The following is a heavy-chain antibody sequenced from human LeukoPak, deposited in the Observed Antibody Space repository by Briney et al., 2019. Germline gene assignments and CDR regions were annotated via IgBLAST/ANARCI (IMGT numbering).Heavy chain of an antibody. V-gene: IGHV4-38-2*02. Sequence: PSETLSLTCVVSGYSISSGYHWGWIQQPPGEGLEWIGSVYRSGSTYYNPSLKSRVTISVDTSKNQISLKVRSVTAADTAVYYCARENWVFDYWGQGILVTVSS. CDR1: GYSISSGYH. J-gene: IGHJ4*02. CDR3: ARENWVFDY. D-gene: IGHD7-27*01. CDR2: VYRSGST.